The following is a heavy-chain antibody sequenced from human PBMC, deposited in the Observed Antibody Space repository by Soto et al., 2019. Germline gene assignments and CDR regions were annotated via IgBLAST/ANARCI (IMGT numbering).Heavy chain of an antibody. CDR2: ISPKSGGT. J-gene: IGHJ4*02. CDR3: ARKTGYISDWYYFDL. V-gene: IGHV1-2*02. Sequence: XSVKVSCTASGYSFINYYMHWVRQAPGQGFEWMGRISPKSGGTNYAQKFQGRVSMTWDTSLNTAYMELSSLMSEDTAVYYCARKTGYISDWYYFDLWGQGTQVTVSS. D-gene: IGHD3-9*01. CDR1: GYSFINYY.